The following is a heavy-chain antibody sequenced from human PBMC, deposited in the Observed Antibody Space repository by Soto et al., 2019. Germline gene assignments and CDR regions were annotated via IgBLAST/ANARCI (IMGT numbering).Heavy chain of an antibody. Sequence: QVQLVQSGGEVKKPGASVKVSCKTSGYSFTTYGISWVRQAPGQGLEWMGWISAYNGNTNYAQKLQDRVTMTTDTSTTTAYMELRSLRSDDTAVYSCASEGPAPYYCSGMDVWGHGSTVTVSS. V-gene: IGHV1-18*01. CDR2: ISAYNGNT. CDR3: ASEGPAPYYCSGMDV. J-gene: IGHJ6*02. CDR1: GYSFTTYG.